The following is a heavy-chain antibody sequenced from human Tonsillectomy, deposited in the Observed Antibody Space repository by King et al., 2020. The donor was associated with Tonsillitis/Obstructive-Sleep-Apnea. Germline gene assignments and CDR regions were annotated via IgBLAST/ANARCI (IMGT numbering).Heavy chain of an antibody. CDR2: ISGSGGST. CDR1: GFTFSNSA. D-gene: IGHD2-2*01. J-gene: IGHJ4*02. Sequence: VQLVESGGGLVQPGESLRLSCATSGFTFSNSAMSWVRQAPETGLVWVSAISGSGGSTYYAESVKGRFTISRDNSKNTLYLDMNTLRAEDTAVYYCAKAPTALPALFDYWGQGTLVTVSS. V-gene: IGHV3-23*04. CDR3: AKAPTALPALFDY.